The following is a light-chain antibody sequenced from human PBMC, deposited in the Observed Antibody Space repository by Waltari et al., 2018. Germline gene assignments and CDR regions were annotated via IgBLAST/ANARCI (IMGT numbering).Light chain of an antibody. CDR1: QSIATF. CDR2: GAS. V-gene: IGKV1-39*01. Sequence: DIQMTQSPSSLSASVGDRVTITCRASQSIATFLNRYQQKPGKAPNRLIYGASSLQGGVPSRFSDSGSGTDFTLTISSLQPEDVATYYCQQSYSTPFTFGPGTKVDIK. J-gene: IGKJ3*01. CDR3: QQSYSTPFT.